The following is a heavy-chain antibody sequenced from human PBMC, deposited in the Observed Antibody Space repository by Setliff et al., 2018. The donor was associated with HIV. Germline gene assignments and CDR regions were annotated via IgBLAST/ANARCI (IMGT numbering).Heavy chain of an antibody. Sequence: ASVKVSCKASGYTFSSYGISWVRQAPGQGLEWMGWISGYNGNTKYVQKLQGRVTMTTDTSTRTVYMELRSLRHDDTAEYFCARVPYRSAWFSGGHDTFDVWGQGTMVTVS. CDR2: ISGYNGNT. V-gene: IGHV1-18*01. D-gene: IGHD6-19*01. CDR1: GYTFSSYG. CDR3: ARVPYRSAWFSGGHDTFDV. J-gene: IGHJ3*01.